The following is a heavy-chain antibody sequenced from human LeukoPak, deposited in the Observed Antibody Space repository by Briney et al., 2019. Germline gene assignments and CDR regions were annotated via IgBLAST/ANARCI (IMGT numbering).Heavy chain of an antibody. Sequence: PGGSLRLSCAASGFTVSSNYMSWVRQAPGKGLEWVSVIYSDGRTYYADSVKGRFTISRDNSKNTLYLQMNSLRAEDTAVYYCATGIAQKQQVVFDYWGQGTLVTVSS. D-gene: IGHD6-13*01. V-gene: IGHV3-53*01. CDR2: IYSDGRT. CDR3: ATGIAQKQQVVFDY. J-gene: IGHJ4*02. CDR1: GFTVSSNY.